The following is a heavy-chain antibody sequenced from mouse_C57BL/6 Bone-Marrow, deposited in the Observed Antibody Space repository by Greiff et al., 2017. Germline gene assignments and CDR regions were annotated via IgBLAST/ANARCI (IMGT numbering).Heavy chain of an antibody. CDR2: IDPSDRYT. J-gene: IGHJ2*01. CDR1: GYTFTSYW. Sequence: QVQLQQPGAELVKPGASVKLSCKASGYTFTSYWMQWVKQRPGPGLEWIGGIDPSDRYTNYTPKFQGKATLTVDTSSSTAYMQLSSRTSEDTAVDNCARERGVWYYFDYWGQGTTLTVSS. V-gene: IGHV1-50*01. CDR3: ARERGVWYYFDY.